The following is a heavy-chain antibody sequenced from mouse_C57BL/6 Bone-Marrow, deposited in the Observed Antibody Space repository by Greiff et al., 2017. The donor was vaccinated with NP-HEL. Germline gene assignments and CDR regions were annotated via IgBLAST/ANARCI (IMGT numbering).Heavy chain of an antibody. Sequence: EVHLVESGGGLVQPGGSLKLSCAASGLTFSDYYMYWVRQTPEKRLEWVAYISNGGGSTYYPDTVKGRFTISRDNAKNTLYLQMSRLKSEDTAMYYCARHSPLSDALAWFAYWGQGTLVTVSA. J-gene: IGHJ3*01. CDR3: ARHSPLSDALAWFAY. D-gene: IGHD2-3*01. V-gene: IGHV5-12*01. CDR1: GLTFSDYY. CDR2: ISNGGGST.